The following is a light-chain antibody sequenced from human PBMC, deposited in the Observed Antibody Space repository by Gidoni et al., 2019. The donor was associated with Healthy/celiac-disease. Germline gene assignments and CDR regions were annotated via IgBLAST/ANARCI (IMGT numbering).Light chain of an antibody. CDR1: QAISNY. CDR3: QKYNSAPQVS. V-gene: IGKV1-27*01. CDR2: AAS. J-gene: IGKJ2*03. Sequence: DIQMNQSPSSLSSSVGDRVTITCRASQAISNYLAWYQQKPGKVPKLLIYAASTLQSGVPSRFSGSGSGTDFTLTISSRQPEDVATYYCQKYNSAPQVSFGQGTKLEIK.